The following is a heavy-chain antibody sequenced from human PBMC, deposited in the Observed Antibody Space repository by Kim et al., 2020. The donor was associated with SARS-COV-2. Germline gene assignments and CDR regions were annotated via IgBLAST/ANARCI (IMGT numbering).Heavy chain of an antibody. Sequence: GGSLRLSCAASGFTFSSYAMSWVRQAPGKGLEWVSAISGSGGSTYYADSVKGRFTISRDNSKNTLYLQMNSLRAEDTAVYYCAKTSTSIAAAFFVRGYWGQGTLVTVSS. CDR2: ISGSGGST. CDR3: AKTSTSIAAAFFVRGY. V-gene: IGHV3-23*01. J-gene: IGHJ4*02. D-gene: IGHD6-13*01. CDR1: GFTFSSYA.